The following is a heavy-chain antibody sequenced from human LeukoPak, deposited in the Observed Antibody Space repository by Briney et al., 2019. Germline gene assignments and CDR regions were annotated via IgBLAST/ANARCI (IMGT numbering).Heavy chain of an antibody. J-gene: IGHJ5*02. CDR1: GFTFSNAW. CDR3: AKEQTARRGNWFDP. CDR2: ISSSGGAI. Sequence: GGSLRLSCAASGFTFSNAWMSWVRQAPGKGLEWVASISSSGGAIYYADSVKGRFTISRDNSKNTLYLQMNSLRAEDTAVYYCAKEQTARRGNWFDPWGQGTLVTVSS. V-gene: IGHV3-48*01. D-gene: IGHD6-6*01.